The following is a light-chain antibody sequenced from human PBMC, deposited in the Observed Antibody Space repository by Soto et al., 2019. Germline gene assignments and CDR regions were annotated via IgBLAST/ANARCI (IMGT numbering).Light chain of an antibody. J-gene: IGKJ1*01. CDR3: QQSDSMPWT. Sequence: EIRMTQSPSSLYACVGDRASIXCRASQIVRGHFIWYQKKSGQAPRLLMYAASSLQTGGPSRFSGSGSGTDFTLPISSLQPEDSATYYCQQSDSMPWTFGQGTKVDIK. V-gene: IGKV1-39*01. CDR1: QIVRGH. CDR2: AAS.